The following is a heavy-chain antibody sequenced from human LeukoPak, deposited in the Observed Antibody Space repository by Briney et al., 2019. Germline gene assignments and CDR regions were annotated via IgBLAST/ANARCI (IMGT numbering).Heavy chain of an antibody. D-gene: IGHD4-23*01. J-gene: IGHJ4*02. V-gene: IGHV3-66*01. CDR3: ARDAQLRWHFDY. CDR1: GFTVSSNY. Sequence: PGGSLRLSCAASGFTVSSNYMSWVRQAPGKGLEWVSVIYSGGSTYYADSVKGRFTISRDNSKNTLYLQMNSLRAEDTAVYYCARDAQLRWHFDYWGQGTLVTVSS. CDR2: IYSGGST.